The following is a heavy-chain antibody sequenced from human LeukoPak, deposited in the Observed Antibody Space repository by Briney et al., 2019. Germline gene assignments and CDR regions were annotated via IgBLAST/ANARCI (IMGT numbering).Heavy chain of an antibody. CDR3: AREKSPERKTWLQLGAFDV. CDR2: IYHSGTT. CDR1: GGSFSGYY. J-gene: IGHJ3*01. V-gene: IGHV4-34*01. Sequence: SETLSLTCAVSGGSFSGYYWSWIRQPPGKGLEWIGEIYQSGTTKGLEWIGGIYHSGTTNYNPSLKSRVTLSIDTSKSQLSFQLTSVTAADTAVYYCAREKSPERKTWLQLGAFDVWGQGTVVTVSS. D-gene: IGHD5-24*01.